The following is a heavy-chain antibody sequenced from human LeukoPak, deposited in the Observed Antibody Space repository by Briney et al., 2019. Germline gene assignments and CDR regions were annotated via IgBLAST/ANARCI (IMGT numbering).Heavy chain of an antibody. J-gene: IGHJ4*02. D-gene: IGHD4-23*01. V-gene: IGHV5-51*01. CDR3: ARRSYSGKDFDY. CDR2: IYPGDSDT. Sequence: GESLMISCKGAGYISTSYWITWGRQMPGKGLEWMGGIYPGDSDTKYSPSFQGQVTISADKSISTAYLQWSSLKASNTAMYYCARRSYSGKDFDYWGQGTLVTVSS. CDR1: GYISTSYW.